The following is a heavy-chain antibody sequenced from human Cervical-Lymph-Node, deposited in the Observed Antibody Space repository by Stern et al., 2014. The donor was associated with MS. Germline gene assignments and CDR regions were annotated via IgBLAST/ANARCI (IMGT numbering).Heavy chain of an antibody. CDR2: VTYNGINK. CDR3: AKYAETFDS. D-gene: IGHD5-24*01. V-gene: IGHV3-30-3*02. CDR1: GFTFKSYT. J-gene: IGHJ4*02. Sequence: VQLVESGGGVVQPGRSLRLSCSASGFTFKSYTMQWVRQPPGKGLEWVAVVTYNGINKYYADSVKGRFTISRDNSKNILFLQMNSLRPEDSAVYYCAKYAETFDSWGQGTLVIVSS.